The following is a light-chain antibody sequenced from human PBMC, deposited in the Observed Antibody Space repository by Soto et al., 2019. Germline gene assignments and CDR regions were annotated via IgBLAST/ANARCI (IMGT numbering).Light chain of an antibody. CDR3: QQSFRSPIT. J-gene: IGKJ5*01. Sequence: DIQMTQSPSSLSASVGDRVTITCQTSQNVNTYLNWYQQKPGKAPKLLIYVAFTLESGVPSRFSGSGSGTEFTLTIRSLQPEDFATYYCQQSFRSPITFGQGTRLEIK. V-gene: IGKV1-39*01. CDR2: VAF. CDR1: QNVNTY.